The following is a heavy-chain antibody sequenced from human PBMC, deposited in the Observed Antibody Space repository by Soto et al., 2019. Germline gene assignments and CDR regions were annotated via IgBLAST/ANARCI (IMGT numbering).Heavy chain of an antibody. CDR3: ARDWGGPTRTRNWAPDF. Sequence: QVQLVESGGGGVQHGRSLRLSCAASGFTFTNYGMHWVRQAPGQGLEWVAVIDYDGINKYYADAVKGRFTISRDNSKDPVYQEMEGLRAEDTAVYHCARDWGGPTRTRNWAPDFWGQGTLVTVPS. CDR1: GFTFTNYG. D-gene: IGHD7-27*01. J-gene: IGHJ4*02. V-gene: IGHV3-33*01. CDR2: IDYDGINK.